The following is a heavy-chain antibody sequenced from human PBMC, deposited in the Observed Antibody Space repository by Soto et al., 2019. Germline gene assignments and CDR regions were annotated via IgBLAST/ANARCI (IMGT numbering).Heavy chain of an antibody. V-gene: IGHV3-33*01. CDR1: GFTFSSYG. J-gene: IGHJ4*02. Sequence: QVQLVESGGGVVQPGRSLRLSCAASGFTFSSYGMHWVRQAPGKGMEWVAVIWYDGSNKYYADSVKGRFTISRDNSKNTLYLQMNSLRAEDTAVYYCARDAVGFDYWGQGTLVTVSS. CDR2: IWYDGSNK. CDR3: ARDAVGFDY. D-gene: IGHD6-19*01.